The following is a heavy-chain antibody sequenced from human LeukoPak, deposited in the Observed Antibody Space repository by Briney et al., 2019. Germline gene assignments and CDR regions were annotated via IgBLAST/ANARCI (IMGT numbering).Heavy chain of an antibody. CDR3: ATRGATVTTSSFDY. Sequence: KPGGPLRLSYAGSGFTFSNAWMSWVSQAPGKGLEWVGRIKSKTDGGTTDYAAPVKVRFTISKDESKNTLSRQMNSLQTEDTAVYYCATRGATVTTSSFDYWGQGTLVTVSS. CDR1: GFTFSNAW. CDR2: IKSKTDGGTT. V-gene: IGHV3-15*01. J-gene: IGHJ4*02. D-gene: IGHD4-17*01.